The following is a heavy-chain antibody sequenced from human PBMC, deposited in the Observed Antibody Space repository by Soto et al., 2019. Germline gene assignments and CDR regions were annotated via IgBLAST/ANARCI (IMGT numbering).Heavy chain of an antibody. D-gene: IGHD4-17*01. V-gene: IGHV4-30-4*01. Sequence: SETLSLTCTVSGGSISSGDYYWSWIRQPPGKGLEWIGYIYYSGSTYYNPSLKSRVTISVDTSKNQFSLKLSSVTAADTAVYYCARTPHDYGDYGEAEYYFDYWGQGTLVTVSS. CDR1: GGSISSGDYY. CDR3: ARTPHDYGDYGEAEYYFDY. J-gene: IGHJ4*02. CDR2: IYYSGST.